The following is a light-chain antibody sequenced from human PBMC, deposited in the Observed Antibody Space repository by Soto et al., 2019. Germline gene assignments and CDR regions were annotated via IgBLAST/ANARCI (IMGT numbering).Light chain of an antibody. CDR2: RNH. CDR3: AAWDDSLRAVV. Sequence: QSVLTQSPSASGTPGQRVTISCSGSRSNIGTYAVNWYQQLPGAAPTLLIFRNHQRPSGVPDRFSGSKSGTSASLAISGPQSEDEADYHCAAWDDSLRAVVFGGGTKVTVL. J-gene: IGLJ2*01. CDR1: RSNIGTYA. V-gene: IGLV1-44*01.